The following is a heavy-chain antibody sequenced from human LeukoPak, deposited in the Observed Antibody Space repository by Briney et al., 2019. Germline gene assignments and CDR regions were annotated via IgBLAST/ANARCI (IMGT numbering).Heavy chain of an antibody. CDR1: GFTFSSYA. J-gene: IGHJ3*02. Sequence: GGSLRLSCAASGFTFSSYAMSWVRQAPGKGLEWVSAISGSGGSTYYADSVKGRFTISRDNSKNTLYLQMNSLRAEDTALYYCARDPHGGSGSDPHDAFDIWGQGTMVTVSS. V-gene: IGHV3-23*01. CDR3: ARDPHGGSGSDPHDAFDI. CDR2: ISGSGGST. D-gene: IGHD1-26*01.